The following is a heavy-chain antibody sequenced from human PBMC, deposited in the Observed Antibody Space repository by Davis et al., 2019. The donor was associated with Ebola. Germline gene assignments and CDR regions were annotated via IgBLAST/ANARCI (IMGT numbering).Heavy chain of an antibody. CDR3: ARFPAGKTVLR. CDR2: ISAYNGNT. D-gene: IGHD1-1*01. J-gene: IGHJ4*02. CDR1: GYTFTSYG. Sequence: AASVKVSCKASGYTFTSYGISWVRQAPGQGLEWMGWISAYNGNTNYAQKLQGRVTMTTDTSANTAYMDLSNLKSEDTAVYYCARFPAGKTVLRWGQGTLVTVSS. V-gene: IGHV1-18*04.